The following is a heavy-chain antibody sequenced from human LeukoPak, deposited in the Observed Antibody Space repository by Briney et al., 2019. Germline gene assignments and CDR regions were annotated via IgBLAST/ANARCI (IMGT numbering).Heavy chain of an antibody. CDR3: GKTDIYFNPIDY. Sequence: SETLSLTCAVSGVSISSSEWWIWVRQPPGQGLEWIGEIHRDGRTSYNPSLKSRVTMSMDYSKNQFSLSVTSVTAADTAIYYCGKTDIYFNPIDYWGPGSLVTVSS. D-gene: IGHD3-9*01. J-gene: IGHJ4*02. CDR1: GVSISSSEW. V-gene: IGHV4-4*02. CDR2: IHRDGRT.